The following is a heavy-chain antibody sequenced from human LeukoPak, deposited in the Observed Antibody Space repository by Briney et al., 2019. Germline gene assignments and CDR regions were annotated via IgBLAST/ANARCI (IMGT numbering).Heavy chain of an antibody. V-gene: IGHV3-7*05. CDR1: GFTFSTYW. D-gene: IGHD2-15*01. CDR2: IKPDGSEK. CDR3: ISGSYFDN. J-gene: IGHJ4*02. Sequence: GESLKISCAASGFTFSTYWMSWVRQAPGKGLECVANIKPDGSEKYYVDSVKGRFTISRDNAKNSLYLQMNSLRAEDTAVYYCISGSYFDNWGQGTLVIVSS.